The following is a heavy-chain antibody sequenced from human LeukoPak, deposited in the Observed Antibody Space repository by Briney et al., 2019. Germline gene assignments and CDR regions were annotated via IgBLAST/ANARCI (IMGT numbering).Heavy chain of an antibody. CDR1: GGSISSGGYY. CDR2: IYHSGST. Sequence: SQTLSLTCTVSGGSISSGGYYWSWIRQPPGKGLEWIGYIYHSGSTYYNPSLKSRVTISVDRSKNQFSLKLSSVTAADTAVYYCARGGSSGPFDYWGQGTLVTVSS. D-gene: IGHD6-19*01. J-gene: IGHJ4*02. V-gene: IGHV4-30-2*01. CDR3: ARGGSSGPFDY.